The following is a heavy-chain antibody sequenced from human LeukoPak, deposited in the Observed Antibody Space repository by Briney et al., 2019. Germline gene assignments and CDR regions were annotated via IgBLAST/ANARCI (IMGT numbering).Heavy chain of an antibody. Sequence: PGGSLRLSCAASGFTFSSYSMNWVRQAPGKGLEWVSSISSSSSYIYYADSVKGRFTISRDNAKNSLYLQMNSLRAEDTAVYYCAKQSERWLSGYFDCWGQGTLVTVSS. V-gene: IGHV3-21*01. CDR2: ISSSSSYI. J-gene: IGHJ4*02. CDR1: GFTFSSYS. CDR3: AKQSERWLSGYFDC. D-gene: IGHD6-19*01.